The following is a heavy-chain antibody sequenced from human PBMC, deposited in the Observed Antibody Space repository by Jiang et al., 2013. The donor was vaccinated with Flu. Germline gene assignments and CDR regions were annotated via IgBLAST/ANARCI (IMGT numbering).Heavy chain of an antibody. CDR1: YY. J-gene: IGHJ4*02. CDR3: ARDSEDFCTGGSCYFYSDS. Sequence: YYWSWIRQPAGKGLEWIGRIYRGGSTNYNPSLKSRVSISVDTSKNQFSLKVNSVTAADTAVYYCARDSEDFCTGGSCYFYSDSWGQGTLVTVSS. CDR2: IYRGGST. V-gene: IGHV4-61*02. D-gene: IGHD2-8*02.